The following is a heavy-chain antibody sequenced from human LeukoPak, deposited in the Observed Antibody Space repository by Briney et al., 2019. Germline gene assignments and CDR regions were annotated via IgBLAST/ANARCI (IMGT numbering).Heavy chain of an antibody. D-gene: IGHD2-21*01. V-gene: IGHV3-30*15. CDR1: GFTFSRFA. J-gene: IGHJ4*02. Sequence: PGRSLRLSCAASGFTFSRFAMHWVRQAPGKGLEWVAVMSYDGTKENYADSVKGRFTISRDNSKSTLYLQMSSLTTEDTAVYYCSRDGDVVDESFDYWGQGTLVTVSS. CDR2: MSYDGTKE. CDR3: SRDGDVVDESFDY.